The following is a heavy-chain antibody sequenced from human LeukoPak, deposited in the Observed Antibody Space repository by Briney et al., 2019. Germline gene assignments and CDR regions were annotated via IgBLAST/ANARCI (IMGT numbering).Heavy chain of an antibody. CDR2: IASSSTYI. V-gene: IGHV3-21*01. J-gene: IGHJ4*02. CDR1: GFTFNNVW. Sequence: TGGSLRLSCAASGFTFNNVWMTWVRQAPGKGLEWVSSIASSSTYIYYADSVKGRFTISRDNAKNSLYLQMNSLIAEDTAVYYCAKGYSSGLYKLYYFDFWGQGTLVTVSS. CDR3: AKGYSSGLYKLYYFDF. D-gene: IGHD6-19*01.